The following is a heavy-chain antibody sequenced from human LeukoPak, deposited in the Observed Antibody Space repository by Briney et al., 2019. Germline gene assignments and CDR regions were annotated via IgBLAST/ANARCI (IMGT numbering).Heavy chain of an antibody. J-gene: IGHJ4*02. CDR3: ARTATAMVMGQGFDY. CDR2: IYSGGST. V-gene: IGHV3-53*04. D-gene: IGHD5-18*01. Sequence: GGSLRLSCAASGFAVSSNYMSWVRQAPGKGLKWVSVIYSGGSTYYADSVKGRFTISRHNSKNTLYLQMNSLRAEDTAVYYCARTATAMVMGQGFDYWGQGTLVTVSS. CDR1: GFAVSSNY.